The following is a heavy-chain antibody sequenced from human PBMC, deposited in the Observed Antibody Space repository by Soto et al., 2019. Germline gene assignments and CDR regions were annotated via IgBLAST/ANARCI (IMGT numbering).Heavy chain of an antibody. D-gene: IGHD3-3*01. J-gene: IGHJ4*02. CDR1: GFIFRSYS. CDR2: ISSSSRIT. CDR3: ARWSYLDY. V-gene: IGHV3-48*01. Sequence: GGSLRLSCAASGFIFRSYSLNWVRQVPGKGLEWLSYISSSSRITYYADSVKGRFTVSRDNAKNSLYLQMNSLRADDTAMYYCARWSYLDYWGQGTRVTVSS.